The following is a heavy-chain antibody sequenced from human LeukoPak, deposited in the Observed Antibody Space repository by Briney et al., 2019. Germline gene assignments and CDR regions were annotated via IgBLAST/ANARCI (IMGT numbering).Heavy chain of an antibody. Sequence: ASVKVSCEASGYTFTGYYMHWVRQAPGQGLEWMGWINPNSGGTNYAQKFQGRVTMTRDTSISTAYMELSRLRSDDTAVYYCARDGYDYVWGSYRYMDFDYWGQGTLVTVSS. CDR2: INPNSGGT. V-gene: IGHV1-2*02. J-gene: IGHJ4*02. CDR3: ARDGYDYVWGSYRYMDFDY. D-gene: IGHD3-16*02. CDR1: GYTFTGYY.